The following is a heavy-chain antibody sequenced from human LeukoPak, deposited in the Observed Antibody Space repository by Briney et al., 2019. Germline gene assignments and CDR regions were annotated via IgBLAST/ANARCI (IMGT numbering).Heavy chain of an antibody. CDR1: GGSISSGGYS. V-gene: IGHV4-31*03. CDR2: IYYSGGT. Sequence: NSSQTLSLTCTVSGGSISSGGYSWSWIRQHPGKGLEWIGHIYYSGGTYHNPSLKSRVTISVDTSKNQFSLKLSSVTAADTAVYYCASRSSLDTSSGWYYDYWGQGTLVTVSS. J-gene: IGHJ4*02. D-gene: IGHD6-19*01. CDR3: ASRSSLDTSSGWYYDY.